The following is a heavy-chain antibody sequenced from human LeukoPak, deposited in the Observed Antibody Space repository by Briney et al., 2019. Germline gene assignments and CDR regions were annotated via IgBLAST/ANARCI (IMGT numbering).Heavy chain of an antibody. V-gene: IGHV3-74*01. CDR1: GFIFNDYA. CDR2: ISFDGSDA. J-gene: IGHJ5*02. Sequence: GRSLRLSCAASGFIFNDYAMHWVWQAPGKGLVWVSCISFDGSDATYADSVKGRFTISRDNAKNTLHLQMDSLTVEDTAVYYCAVSNWMDPWGQGTLVTVSS. CDR3: AVSNWMDP.